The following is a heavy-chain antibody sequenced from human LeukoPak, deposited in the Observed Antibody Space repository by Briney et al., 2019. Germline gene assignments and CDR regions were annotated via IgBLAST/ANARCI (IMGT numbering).Heavy chain of an antibody. V-gene: IGHV1-69*13. CDR3: ARGRDRYCSSTSCWGVFDY. J-gene: IGHJ4*02. CDR2: IILIFGTA. D-gene: IGHD2-2*01. CDR1: GGTFSSYA. Sequence: ASVKVSCKASGGTFSSYAISWVRQAPGQGLEWMGGIILIFGTANYAQKFQGRVTITADESTSTAYMELSSLRSEDTAVYYCARGRDRYCSSTSCWGVFDYWGQGTLVTVSS.